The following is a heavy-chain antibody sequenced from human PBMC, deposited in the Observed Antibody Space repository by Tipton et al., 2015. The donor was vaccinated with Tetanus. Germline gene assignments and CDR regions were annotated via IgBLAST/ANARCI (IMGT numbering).Heavy chain of an antibody. J-gene: IGHJ6*02. Sequence: TLSLTCTVSGGSISSGGYYWSWIRQHPGKGLEWIGYIYYSGSTYYNPSLKSRVTISVDTSKNQFSLKLSSVTAADTAVYYCARDRGRGTVAGTSNYYYGMDVWGQGTTVTVSS. CDR1: GGSISSGGYY. D-gene: IGHD6-19*01. CDR2: IYYSGST. V-gene: IGHV4-31*03. CDR3: ARDRGRGTVAGTSNYYYGMDV.